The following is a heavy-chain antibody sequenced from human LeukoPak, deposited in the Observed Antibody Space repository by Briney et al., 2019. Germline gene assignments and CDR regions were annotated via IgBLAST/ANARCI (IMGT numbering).Heavy chain of an antibody. CDR1: GFTFSGYA. D-gene: IGHD4/OR15-4a*01. CDR3: AKMASSGSNSVPVT. V-gene: IGHV3-23*01. Sequence: GGSLRLSCAVSGFTFSGYAMSWVRQAPGKGLEWVSTISGSGDYTYYADSVKGRFSISRDNSKNTLHLQMNSLRAEDTAVYYCAKMASSGSNSVPVTWGQGALVTVSS. CDR2: ISGSGDYT. J-gene: IGHJ5*02.